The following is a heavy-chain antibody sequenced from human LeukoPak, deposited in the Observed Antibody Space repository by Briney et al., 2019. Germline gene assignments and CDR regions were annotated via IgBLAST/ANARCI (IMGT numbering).Heavy chain of an antibody. CDR1: GYSFSTYW. Sequence: GESLKISCKGSGYSFSTYWIGWVRQMPGKGLEWMGIIYPGDSDTRYSPSFQGQVTFSADKSITTAYLQWSSLKASDTAMYYCARRSIISTRLFDYWGQGTLVTVSS. CDR2: IYPGDSDT. J-gene: IGHJ4*02. D-gene: IGHD6-6*01. CDR3: ARRSIISTRLFDY. V-gene: IGHV5-51*01.